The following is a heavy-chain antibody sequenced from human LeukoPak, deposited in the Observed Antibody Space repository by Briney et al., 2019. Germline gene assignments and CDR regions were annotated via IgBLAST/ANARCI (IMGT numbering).Heavy chain of an antibody. CDR2: IYYSGST. CDR1: GGSISSYY. V-gene: IGHV4-59*01. J-gene: IGHJ4*02. CDR3: ARVGGYSSSPEPSFDY. Sequence: SETLSLTCTVSGGSISSYYWSWIRQPPGKGLEWIGYIYYSGSTNYNPSLKSRVTISVDTSKNQFSLKLSSVTAADTAVYYCARVGGYSSSPEPSFDYWGQGTLVTVSS. D-gene: IGHD6-13*01.